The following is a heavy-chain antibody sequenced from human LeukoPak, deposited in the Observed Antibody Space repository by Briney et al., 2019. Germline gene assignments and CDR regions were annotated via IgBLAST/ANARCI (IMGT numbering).Heavy chain of an antibody. CDR1: GFTFSSYG. D-gene: IGHD3-10*01. CDR2: ISYDGSNK. CDR3: AKDWELYYYASGSYSD. V-gene: IGHV3-30*18. Sequence: SGGSLRLSCAASGFTFSSYGMHWVRQAPGKGLEWVAVISYDGSNKYYADSVKGRFSISRDNSKNTLYLQMNSLRAEDTAMYYCAKDWELYYYASGSYSDWGQGTLVTVSS. J-gene: IGHJ4*02.